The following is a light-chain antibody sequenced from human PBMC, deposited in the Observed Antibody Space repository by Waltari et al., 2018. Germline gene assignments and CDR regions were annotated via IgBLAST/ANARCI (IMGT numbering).Light chain of an antibody. CDR2: KVS. V-gene: IGKV2-30*02. J-gene: IGKJ5*01. Sequence: DVVMTQSPLSQPVTLGQPASISCRSSQSLVHSDGNTFLNWFQHRPGQSPRRLIYKVSKRDFGVPDRFSGSGSGTDFTLKISRVEAEDVGVYYCMQGTHWPPITFGQGTRLEIK. CDR1: QSLVHSDGNTF. CDR3: MQGTHWPPIT.